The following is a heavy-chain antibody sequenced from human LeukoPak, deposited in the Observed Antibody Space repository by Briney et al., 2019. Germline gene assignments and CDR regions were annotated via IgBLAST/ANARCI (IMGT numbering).Heavy chain of an antibody. V-gene: IGHV1-18*01. CDR1: GYTFTSYG. Sequence: ASVKVSCKASGYTFTSYGITWVRQAPGQGLEWMGWISAYNGNTNYAQKLQGRVTMTTDTPTNTAYMDLRSLRSDDTAVYYCATSGVAAASLTAFDVWGQGTMVTVSS. CDR3: ATSGVAAASLTAFDV. D-gene: IGHD6-13*01. J-gene: IGHJ3*01. CDR2: ISAYNGNT.